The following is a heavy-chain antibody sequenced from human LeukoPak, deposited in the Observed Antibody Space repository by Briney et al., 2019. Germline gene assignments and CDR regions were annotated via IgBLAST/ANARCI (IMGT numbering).Heavy chain of an antibody. Sequence: PSETLSLTCTVSGGSISSYYWSWIRQPAGKGLEWMGRVYTSGSTNYNPSLKSRVTMSVDTSKNQFSLKLSSVTAADTAVYYCAGIRFLEWSSPTNAFDIWGQGTMVTVSS. V-gene: IGHV4-4*07. J-gene: IGHJ3*02. CDR1: GGSISSYY. CDR3: AGIRFLEWSSPTNAFDI. D-gene: IGHD3-3*01. CDR2: VYTSGST.